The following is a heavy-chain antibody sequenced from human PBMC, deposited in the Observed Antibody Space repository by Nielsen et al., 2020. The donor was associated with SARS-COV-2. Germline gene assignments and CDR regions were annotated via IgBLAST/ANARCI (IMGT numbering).Heavy chain of an antibody. J-gene: IGHJ3*02. D-gene: IGHD6-25*01. CDR1: GAPFSGYS. V-gene: IGHV3-21*06. Sequence: GESLKISCAASGAPFSGYSVHWVRQTPGGGLAWLSSISGGRGYIYYADSVKGRFTISRDNGKNSVYLQMNSLRAEDTGLYFCASPMRSGDGFDMWGQGTLVTVSS. CDR2: ISGGRGYI. CDR3: ASPMRSGDGFDM.